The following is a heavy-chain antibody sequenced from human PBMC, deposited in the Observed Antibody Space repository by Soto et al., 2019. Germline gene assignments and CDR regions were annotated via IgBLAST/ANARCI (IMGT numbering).Heavy chain of an antibody. J-gene: IGHJ4*02. D-gene: IGHD3-22*01. CDR1: GGTFSSYA. V-gene: IGHV1-69*01. Sequence: QVQLVQSGAEVKKPGSSVKVSCKASGGTFSSYAISWVRQAPGQGLEWMGGIIPIFGTANYAQKFQGRVTITADECTSTAYMELSSLRSEDTAVYYCARAILTYYYDSSGYYHFDYWGQGTLVTVSS. CDR2: IIPIFGTA. CDR3: ARAILTYYYDSSGYYHFDY.